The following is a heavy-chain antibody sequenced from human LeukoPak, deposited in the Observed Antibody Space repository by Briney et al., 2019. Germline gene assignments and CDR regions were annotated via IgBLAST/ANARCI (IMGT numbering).Heavy chain of an antibody. CDR2: GSYDGSNK. V-gene: IGHV3-33*01. CDR1: GFRFSSDG. J-gene: IGHJ4*02. Sequence: GRSLRLSCTASGFRFSSDGIHWVRQTPGKGLEWVALGSYDGSNKDYADSVKGRFTISRDNSKNTVYLQINSLRAEDTAVYYCAREMGSVYFDYWGQGTLVTVSS. D-gene: IGHD3-10*01. CDR3: AREMGSVYFDY.